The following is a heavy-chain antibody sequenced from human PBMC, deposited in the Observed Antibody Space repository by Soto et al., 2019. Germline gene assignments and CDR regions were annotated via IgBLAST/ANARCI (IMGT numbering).Heavy chain of an antibody. CDR2: IKSKTDGGTT. D-gene: IGHD2-15*01. V-gene: IGHV3-15*01. CDR3: TTDVYCSGGSYYSLCFGRWFDP. CDR1: GFTFSNAW. J-gene: IGHJ5*02. Sequence: EVQLVESGGGLVKPGGSLRLSCAASGFTFSNAWMSWVRQAPGKGLEWVGRIKSKTDGGTTDYAAPVKGRFTISRDDSKNTLYLQMNSLKTEDTAVYYCTTDVYCSGGSYYSLCFGRWFDPWGQGTLVTVSS.